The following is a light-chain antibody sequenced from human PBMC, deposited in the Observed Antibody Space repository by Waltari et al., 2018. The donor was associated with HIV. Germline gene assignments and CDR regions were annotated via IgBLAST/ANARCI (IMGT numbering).Light chain of an antibody. J-gene: IGKJ3*01. CDR3: QRAHSTPFT. CDR2: AAF. CDR1: HDIRSW. Sequence: DIQMTQSPSSVSASVGDRVTITCRSSHDIRSWLAWYQQKPGEAPKLLIYAAFNLQSGVPSRFAGSGSGTEFALTISSLQPEDSASYHCQRAHSTPFTFGPGTKVEVK. V-gene: IGKV1-12*01.